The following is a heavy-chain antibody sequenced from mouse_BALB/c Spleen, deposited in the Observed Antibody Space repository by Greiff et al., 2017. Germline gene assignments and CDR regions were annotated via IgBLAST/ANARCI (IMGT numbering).Heavy chain of an antibody. Sequence: VKLMESGAELVRPGTSVKVSCKASGYAFTNYLIEWVKQRPGQGLEWIGVINPGSGGTNYNEKFKGKATLTADKSSSTAYMQLSSLTSDDSAVYFCARGGLRNYAMDYWGQGTSVTVSS. CDR1: GYAFTNYL. CDR3: ARGGLRNYAMDY. D-gene: IGHD1-1*01. CDR2: INPGSGGT. J-gene: IGHJ4*01. V-gene: IGHV1-54*01.